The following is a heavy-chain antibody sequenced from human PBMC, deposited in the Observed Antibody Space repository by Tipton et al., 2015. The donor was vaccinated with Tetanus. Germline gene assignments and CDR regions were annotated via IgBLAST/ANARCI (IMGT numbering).Heavy chain of an antibody. CDR1: GDAISTNSYF. CDR3: ARIHDFLSGHFDF. Sequence: TLSLTCIVSGDAISTNSYFWGWIRQPPGKGLEWVGTIIYSGSTYYNPSLQSRVTVSADTSKNQFSLRLTSVTAADSAVYYCARIHDFLSGHFDFWGQGTLVAVSS. CDR2: IIYSGST. V-gene: IGHV4-39*01. D-gene: IGHD3-3*01. J-gene: IGHJ4*02.